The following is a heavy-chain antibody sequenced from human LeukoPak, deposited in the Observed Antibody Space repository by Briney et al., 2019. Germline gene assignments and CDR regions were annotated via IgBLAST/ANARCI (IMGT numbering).Heavy chain of an antibody. J-gene: IGHJ4*02. Sequence: GGSLRLSCAASGFTFSNYGVSWVRQAPGKGLEWVSGISGSGDDTPHADSVKGRFTISRDNSKNTLYLQMNNLRAEDTAVYYCAKRGSTAYSTPHFDFWGQGALVTVSS. CDR1: GFTFSNYG. CDR2: ISGSGDDT. D-gene: IGHD2-2*01. CDR3: AKRGSTAYSTPHFDF. V-gene: IGHV3-23*01.